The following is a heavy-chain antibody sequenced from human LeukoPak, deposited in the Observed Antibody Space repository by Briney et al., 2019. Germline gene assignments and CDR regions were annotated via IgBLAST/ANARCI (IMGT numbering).Heavy chain of an antibody. CDR1: GFTLSSYS. CDR3: ARVGGGSGSYYLFDY. V-gene: IGHV3-21*01. D-gene: IGHD3-10*01. J-gene: IGHJ4*02. Sequence: GGSLRLSCAASGFTLSSYSMNWVRQAPGKGLEWVSFISSSSTYIYYADSLKGRFTISRDNAKNSLYLQMNSLRAEDTAVYYCARVGGGSGSYYLFDYWGQGTLVTVSS. CDR2: ISSSSTYI.